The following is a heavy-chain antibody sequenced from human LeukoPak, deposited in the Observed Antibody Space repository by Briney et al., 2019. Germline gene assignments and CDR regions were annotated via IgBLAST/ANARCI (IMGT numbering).Heavy chain of an antibody. V-gene: IGHV1-2*02. CDR3: ARWRAARRAFDI. J-gene: IGHJ3*02. Sequence: ASVKVSCKASGYTFTGYYMHWVRQAPGQGLEWMGWINPNSGGTNYAQKFQGRVTITRDTSISTAYMELSSLRSEDTAVYYCARWRAARRAFDIWGQGTMVTVSS. CDR1: GYTFTGYY. CDR2: INPNSGGT. D-gene: IGHD6-6*01.